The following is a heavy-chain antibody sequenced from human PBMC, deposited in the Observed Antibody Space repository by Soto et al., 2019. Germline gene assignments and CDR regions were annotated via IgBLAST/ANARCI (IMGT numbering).Heavy chain of an antibody. J-gene: IGHJ4*02. Sequence: QVQLVESGGGVVQPGTSLRLSCAASGFTFSTYALHWFRQAPGKGLEWVAIISYDGSNKYNADSVKGRFTISRDDSKNTVFLQLNNLRPDDTAVYYCARGRWAPLPDYWGQGTLVTVSS. V-gene: IGHV3-30-3*01. D-gene: IGHD1-26*01. CDR1: GFTFSTYA. CDR2: ISYDGSNK. CDR3: ARGRWAPLPDY.